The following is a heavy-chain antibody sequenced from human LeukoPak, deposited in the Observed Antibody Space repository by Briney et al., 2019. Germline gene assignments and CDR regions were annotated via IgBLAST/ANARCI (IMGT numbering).Heavy chain of an antibody. J-gene: IGHJ4*02. CDR3: ARGLRGPDY. CDR1: GFTFSSYS. V-gene: IGHV3-48*02. Sequence: GGSLRLSCAASGFTFSSYSMMWVRQAPGKGLEWVSYISSSSTTIHYADSVKGRFTISRDNSKNTMFLQMNRLRDEDTAVYYCARGLRGPDYWGQGTQVTVSS. CDR2: ISSSSTTI.